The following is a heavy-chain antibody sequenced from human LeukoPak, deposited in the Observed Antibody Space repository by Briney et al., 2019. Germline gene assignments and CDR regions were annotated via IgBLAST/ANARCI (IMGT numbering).Heavy chain of an antibody. J-gene: IGHJ4*02. CDR3: AKYHDSSGNPLGY. CDR1: GFTFSSYG. CDR2: ISGSGGST. Sequence: GGTLRLSCAASGFTFSSYGMSWVRQAPGKGLEWVSVISGSGGSTYYADSVKGRFTISRDNSKNTLYLQMNSLRAEDTAVYYCAKYHDSSGNPLGYWGQGTLVTVSS. D-gene: IGHD3-22*01. V-gene: IGHV3-23*01.